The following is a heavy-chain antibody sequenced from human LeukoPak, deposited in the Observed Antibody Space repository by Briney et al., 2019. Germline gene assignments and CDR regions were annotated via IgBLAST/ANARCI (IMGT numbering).Heavy chain of an antibody. CDR3: ARDLYDFWSGYRNWFDP. V-gene: IGHV4-61*02. J-gene: IGHJ5*02. D-gene: IGHD3-3*01. Sequence: SETLSLTCTVSGVSISSSNSYWGWIRQPAGKGLEWIGRIYTSGSTNYNPSLKSRVTISVDTSKNQFSLKLSSVTAADTAVYYCARDLYDFWSGYRNWFDPWGQGTLVTVSS. CDR2: IYTSGST. CDR1: GVSISSSNSY.